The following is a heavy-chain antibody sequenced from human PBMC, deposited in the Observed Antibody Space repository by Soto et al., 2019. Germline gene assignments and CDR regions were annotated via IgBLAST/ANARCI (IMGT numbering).Heavy chain of an antibody. J-gene: IGHJ6*02. CDR2: IYYSGST. CDR3: ARTTMGGGPAYYYYGMDV. Sequence: SETLSLTCTVSGGSISSYYWSWIRQPPGKGLEWIGYIYYSGSTNYNPSLKSRVTISVDTSKNQFSLKLSSVTAADTAVYYCARTTMGGGPAYYYYGMDVWGQGTTVTV. CDR1: GGSISSYY. V-gene: IGHV4-59*01. D-gene: IGHD3-10*01.